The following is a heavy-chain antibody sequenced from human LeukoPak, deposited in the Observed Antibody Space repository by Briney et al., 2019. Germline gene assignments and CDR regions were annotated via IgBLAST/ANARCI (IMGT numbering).Heavy chain of an antibody. CDR2: ISSSSSYI. V-gene: IGHV3-21*01. CDR1: GFTFSSYE. J-gene: IGHJ4*02. D-gene: IGHD3-22*01. Sequence: GGSLRLSCAASGFTFSSYEMNWVRQAPGKGLEWVSSISSSSSYIYYADSVKGRFTISRDNAKNSLYLQMNSLRAEDTAVYYCARVGAGTYYDSSGYHFDYWGQGTLVTVSS. CDR3: ARVGAGTYYDSSGYHFDY.